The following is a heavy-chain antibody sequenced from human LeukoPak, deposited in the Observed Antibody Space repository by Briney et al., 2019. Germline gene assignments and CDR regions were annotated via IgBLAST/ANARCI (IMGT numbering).Heavy chain of an antibody. CDR1: GGSISSGGYY. J-gene: IGHJ3*02. V-gene: IGHV4-31*03. CDR2: IYYSGST. Sequence: SQTLSLTCTVSGGSISSGGYYWSWIRQHPGKGLEWIGYIYYSGSTYYNPSLKSRVTISVDTSKNQFSLKLSSVTAADTAVYYCALADPTYYYDSSGYRNNHDAFDIWGQGTMVTVSS. CDR3: ALADPTYYYDSSGYRNNHDAFDI. D-gene: IGHD3-22*01.